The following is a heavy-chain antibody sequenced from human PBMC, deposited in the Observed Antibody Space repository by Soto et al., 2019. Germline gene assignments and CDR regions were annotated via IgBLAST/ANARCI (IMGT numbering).Heavy chain of an antibody. V-gene: IGHV6-1*01. J-gene: IGHJ4*02. D-gene: IGHD3-10*01. CDR1: GDSVSRNSAA. Sequence: PSQTLSLTCAISGDSVSRNSAAWNWIRQSPSRGLEWLGRTYYRSKWYNDYAVSVKSRITINPDTSTSTAYMELRSLTSDDTAVYYCARDPPKSYGSGKGDYWGQGTPVTVSS. CDR2: TYYRSKWYN. CDR3: ARDPPKSYGSGKGDY.